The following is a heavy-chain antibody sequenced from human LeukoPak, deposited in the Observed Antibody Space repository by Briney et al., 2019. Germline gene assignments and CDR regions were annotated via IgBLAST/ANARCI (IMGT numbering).Heavy chain of an antibody. Sequence: GGSLRLSCAASGFTSGSYSMNWVRQAPGKGLEWVSSISSSSSYIYYADSVKGRFTISRDNAKNSLYLQMNSLRAEDTAVYYCARGRDPGFYYGMDVWGQGTTVTVSS. CDR1: GFTSGSYS. V-gene: IGHV3-21*01. D-gene: IGHD2-21*02. J-gene: IGHJ6*02. CDR2: ISSSSSYI. CDR3: ARGRDPGFYYGMDV.